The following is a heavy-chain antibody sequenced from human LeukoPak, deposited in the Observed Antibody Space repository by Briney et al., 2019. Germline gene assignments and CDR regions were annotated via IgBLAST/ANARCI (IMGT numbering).Heavy chain of an antibody. CDR1: GGSFSGYY. D-gene: IGHD5-12*01. CDR3: ARVQHSGSTSYGMDV. J-gene: IGHJ6*02. V-gene: IGHV4-34*01. Sequence: PSETLSLTYAVYGGSFSGYYWSWIRQPPGKGLEWIGEINHSGSTNYNPSLKSRVTISVDTSKNQFSLKLSSVTAADTAVYYCARVQHSGSTSYGMDVWGQGTTVTVSS. CDR2: INHSGST.